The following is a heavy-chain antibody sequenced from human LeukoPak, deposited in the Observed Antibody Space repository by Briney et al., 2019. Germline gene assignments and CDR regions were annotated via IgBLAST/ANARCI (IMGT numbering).Heavy chain of an antibody. Sequence: GGSLRLSCAASGFTFSSYAMSWVRQAPGKGLEWVSAISGSGGSTYYADSVKGRFTISRDNPKNTLYLQMNSLRAEDTAVYYCAKDVINWNDVFDYWGQGTLVTVSS. J-gene: IGHJ4*02. D-gene: IGHD1-1*01. CDR1: GFTFSSYA. CDR2: ISGSGGST. CDR3: AKDVINWNDVFDY. V-gene: IGHV3-23*01.